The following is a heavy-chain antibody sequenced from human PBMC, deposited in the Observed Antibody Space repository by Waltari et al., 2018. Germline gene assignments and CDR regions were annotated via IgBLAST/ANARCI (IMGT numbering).Heavy chain of an antibody. CDR1: GGSFSGYY. V-gene: IGHV4-34*01. J-gene: IGHJ4*02. CDR2: INHSGRT. CDR3: ARGRSGVVTPAFVDY. Sequence: QVQLQQWGAGLLKPSETLSLTCAVYGGSFSGYYWSWIRQPPGKGLGWIGEINHSGRTNANRALKSRVTISVDTSKNQFSLKLSSVTAADTAVYYCARGRSGVVTPAFVDYWGQGTLVTVSS. D-gene: IGHD3-3*01.